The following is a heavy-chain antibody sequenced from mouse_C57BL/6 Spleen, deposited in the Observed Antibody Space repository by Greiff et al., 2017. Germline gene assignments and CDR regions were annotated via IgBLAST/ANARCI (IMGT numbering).Heavy chain of an antibody. CDR1: GIPLPSSG. CDR3: AKPHPYYAMDY. CDR2: IWGDGST. V-gene: IGHV2-3*01. Sequence: VQLKESGPCLLAPSQSQSSTATVPGIPLPSSGVSGCRQPPDKALRWLGVIWGDGSTNYHSALISRLSISEDNSKSQVFLKLNSLPTDDTAAYYCAKPHPYYAMDYWGQGTSVTVSS. J-gene: IGHJ4*01.